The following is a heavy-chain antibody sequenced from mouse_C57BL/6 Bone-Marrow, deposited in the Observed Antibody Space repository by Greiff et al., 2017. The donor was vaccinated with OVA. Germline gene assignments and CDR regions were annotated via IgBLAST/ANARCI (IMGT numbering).Heavy chain of an antibody. Sequence: VQLQQPGAELVRPGSSVKLSCKASGYTFTSYWMDWVKQRPGQGLEWIGNIYPSDSETHYNQTFKDKATLTVDKSSSTVYMQLSSLTSEDSAVYYCTRGDYGEGCWCFAVWGTGTTVTVSS. J-gene: IGHJ1*03. CDR2: IYPSDSET. V-gene: IGHV1-61*01. CDR1: GYTFTSYW. CDR3: TRGDYGEGCWCFAV. D-gene: IGHD2-4*01.